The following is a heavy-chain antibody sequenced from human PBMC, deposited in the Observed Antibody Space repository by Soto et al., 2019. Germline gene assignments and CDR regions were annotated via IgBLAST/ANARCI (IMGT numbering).Heavy chain of an antibody. CDR1: GYIFTNYD. CDR2: ISPYSGNT. Sequence: QVQLVQSGGEVKKPGASVKVSCKASGYIFTNYDIGWVRQAPGQGLEWMGWISPYSGNTKYTQKVQGRVTMTTDTSTSTAYMELRSLRSDDTAVYYCVRFASSGLYTGGYCGQGTLVTVSS. V-gene: IGHV1-18*01. J-gene: IGHJ4*02. D-gene: IGHD6-19*01. CDR3: VRFASSGLYTGGY.